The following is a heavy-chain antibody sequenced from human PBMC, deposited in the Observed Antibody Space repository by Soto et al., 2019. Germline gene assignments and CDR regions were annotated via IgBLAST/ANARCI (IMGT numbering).Heavy chain of an antibody. V-gene: IGHV1-69*01. CDR2: IIPIFGTA. J-gene: IGHJ6*02. D-gene: IGHD6-6*01. Sequence: QVPLVQSGAEVKKPGSSVKVSCKASGGTFSSYAISWVRQAPGQGLEWMGGIIPIFGTANYAQKFQGRVTITADESTSTAYMELSSLRSEDTAVYYCARVIAARPDYYYYGMDVWGQGTTVTVSS. CDR1: GGTFSSYA. CDR3: ARVIAARPDYYYYGMDV.